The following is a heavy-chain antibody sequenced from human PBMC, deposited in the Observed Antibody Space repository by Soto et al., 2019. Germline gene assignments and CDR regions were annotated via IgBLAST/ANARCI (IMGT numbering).Heavy chain of an antibody. D-gene: IGHD5-12*01. CDR3: VKAGWSGFDVLDLFFDH. CDR2: ISYDGIHS. J-gene: IGHJ4*01. CDR1: GFTFRTYA. V-gene: IGHV3-30*18. Sequence: QVQLVESGGGVVQPGGSLRLPCAASGFTFRTYAMHWVRQAPGKGLEWLAVISYDGIHSYYADSVKGRFTISRDNSKNTLYLEMNRLRPEDTSVYYCVKAGWSGFDVLDLFFDHWGHGALVTVS.